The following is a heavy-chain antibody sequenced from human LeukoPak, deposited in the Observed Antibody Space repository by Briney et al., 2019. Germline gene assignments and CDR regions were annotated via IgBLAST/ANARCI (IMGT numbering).Heavy chain of an antibody. J-gene: IGHJ4*02. CDR1: GFTFSSYG. V-gene: IGHV3-30*18. D-gene: IGHD5-18*01. CDR2: ISYDGSNK. Sequence: GGSLRLSCAASGFTFSSYGMHWVRQAPGKGLEWVAVISYDGSNKYYADSVKGRFTISRDNSKNTLYLQMNSLRAEDTAVYYCAKDVRGYSYGFPFDYWGQGTLVTVSS. CDR3: AKDVRGYSYGFPFDY.